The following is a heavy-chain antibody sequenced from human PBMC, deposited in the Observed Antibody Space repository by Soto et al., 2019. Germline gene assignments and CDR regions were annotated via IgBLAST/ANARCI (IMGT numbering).Heavy chain of an antibody. D-gene: IGHD3-10*01. CDR3: ATDKFGAGRVGVHS. V-gene: IGHV1-69*08. CDR1: GDTSTIYT. CDR2: IVPLLRIT. Sequence: VQLVQSGAEVKKPGASLRVSCETSGDTSTIYTITWVRQAPGQGLQWMGRIVPLLRITNYAQEFQGRLTITADSSTSSAHLELASLTSEDTAVYYCATDKFGAGRVGVHSWGQGTLVIVSS. J-gene: IGHJ5*02.